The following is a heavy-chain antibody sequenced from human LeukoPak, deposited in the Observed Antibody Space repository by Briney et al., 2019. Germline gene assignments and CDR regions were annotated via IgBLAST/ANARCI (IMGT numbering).Heavy chain of an antibody. Sequence: SETLSLTCAVYGGSFSGYYWSWIRQPPGKGLEWIGEINHSGSTNYNSSLKSRVTISVDTSKNQFSLKVSSVTAADTAVYYCARQVVDTAMVDDAFDVWGQGTMVTVSS. D-gene: IGHD5-18*01. CDR3: ARQVVDTAMVDDAFDV. J-gene: IGHJ3*01. V-gene: IGHV4-34*01. CDR2: INHSGST. CDR1: GGSFSGYY.